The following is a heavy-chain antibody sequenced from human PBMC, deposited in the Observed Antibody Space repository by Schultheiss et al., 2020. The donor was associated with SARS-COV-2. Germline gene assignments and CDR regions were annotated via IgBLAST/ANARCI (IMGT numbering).Heavy chain of an antibody. D-gene: IGHD6-13*01. J-gene: IGHJ5*02. CDR1: GGTFSSYT. CDR3: TREGGYSSSRRGFDP. Sequence: SVKVSSKASGGTFSSYTISWVRQAPGQGLEWMGRIIPILGIANYAQKFQGRVTITRDTSASTAYMELSSLRSEDTAVYYCTREGGYSSSRRGFDPWGQGKPGHRLL. CDR2: IIPILGIA. V-gene: IGHV1-69*04.